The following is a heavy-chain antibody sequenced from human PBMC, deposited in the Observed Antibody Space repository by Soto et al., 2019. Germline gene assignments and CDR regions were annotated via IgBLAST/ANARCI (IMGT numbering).Heavy chain of an antibody. CDR3: ARGYYSYDGYWYFDL. D-gene: IGHD5-18*01. V-gene: IGHV3-21*01. Sequence: PGGSLRLSCAASGSIFSAYNIDWVRQAPGKGLEWVSSISGSSTDVYYADSVKGRFTISRDNAKNSLYLQMNGLRAEDTAVYYCARGYYSYDGYWYFDLWGRGTLVTVSS. J-gene: IGHJ2*01. CDR2: ISGSSTDV. CDR1: GSIFSAYN.